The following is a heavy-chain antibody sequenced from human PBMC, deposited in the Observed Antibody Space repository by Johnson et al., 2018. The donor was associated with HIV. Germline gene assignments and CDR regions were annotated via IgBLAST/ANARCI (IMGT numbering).Heavy chain of an antibody. CDR2: ISSNGYST. D-gene: IGHD3-22*01. J-gene: IGHJ3*01. V-gene: IGHV3-64*01. CDR3: AIPYFYDSGDYQ. Sequence: VQLVESGGGLVKPGGSLRLSCAASGFTISSYAMHWVRQAPGKGLEYVSAISSNGYSTYYANSVKGRFTISRDNSKSTLYLQMDSLTVEDMAVYYCAIPYFYDSGDYQWGQGTMVTVSS. CDR1: GFTISSYA.